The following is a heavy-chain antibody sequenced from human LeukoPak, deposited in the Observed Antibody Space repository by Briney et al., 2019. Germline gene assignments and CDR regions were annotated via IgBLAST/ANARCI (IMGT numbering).Heavy chain of an antibody. Sequence: GASVKVSCKASGYTFTSYGISWVRQAPGQGLEWMGWISAYNGNTNYAQKLQGRVTMTRNTSISTAYMELSSLRSEDTAVYYCARGRAAAGIRNWGQGTLVTVSS. CDR1: GYTFTSYG. J-gene: IGHJ4*02. V-gene: IGHV1-18*01. CDR3: ARGRAAAGIRN. CDR2: ISAYNGNT. D-gene: IGHD6-13*01.